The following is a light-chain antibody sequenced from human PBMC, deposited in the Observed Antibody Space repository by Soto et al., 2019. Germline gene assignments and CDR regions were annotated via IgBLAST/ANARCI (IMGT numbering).Light chain of an antibody. CDR2: DVS. J-gene: IGLJ3*02. Sequence: QSVLTQPASVSGPPGQSITISCTGTSSDVGGYNYVSWYQQHPGKAPKLMIYDVSNRPSGVSNRFSGSKSVISASLTISGCQDEFEGDYYGCSYTSNTVWVFGGGIELTGL. CDR3: CSYTSNTVWV. CDR1: SSDVGGYNY. V-gene: IGLV2-14*01.